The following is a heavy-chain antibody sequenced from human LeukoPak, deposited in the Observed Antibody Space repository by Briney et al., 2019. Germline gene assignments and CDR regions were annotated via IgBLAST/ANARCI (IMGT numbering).Heavy chain of an antibody. CDR2: ISWNSGSI. J-gene: IGHJ4*02. CDR1: GFTFDDYA. V-gene: IGHV3-9*01. D-gene: IGHD5-18*01. Sequence: GGSLRLSCAASGFTFDDYAMHWVRQAPGKGLEWVSGISWNSGSIGYADSVKGRFTISRDNAKNSLYLQMNSLRAEDTAVYYCARDRGRLPYYWGQGTLVTVSS. CDR3: ARDRGRLPYY.